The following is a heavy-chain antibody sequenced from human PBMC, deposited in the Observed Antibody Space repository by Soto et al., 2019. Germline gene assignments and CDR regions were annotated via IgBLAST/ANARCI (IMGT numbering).Heavy chain of an antibody. J-gene: IGHJ5*02. CDR3: ASNSSGSPSCFDP. CDR1: GGSISSGGYY. V-gene: IGHV4-39*07. Sequence: ETLSLTCTVSGGSISSGGYYWNWIRQHPGKGLEWIGEINHSGSTNYNPSLKSRVTISVDTSKNQFSLKLSPVTAADTAVYHSASNSSGSPSCFDPWGQGTLVTVSP. CDR2: INHSGST. D-gene: IGHD3-10*01.